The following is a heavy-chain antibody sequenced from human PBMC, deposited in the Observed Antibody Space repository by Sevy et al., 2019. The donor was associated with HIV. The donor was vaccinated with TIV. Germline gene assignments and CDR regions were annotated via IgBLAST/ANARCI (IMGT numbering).Heavy chain of an antibody. D-gene: IGHD2-2*01. V-gene: IGHV3-11*06. CDR3: ARVGCSISSCPKGDAFDI. J-gene: IGHJ3*02. CDR1: GFTFSDYY. CDR2: ISGSNSYT. Sequence: GGSLRLSCAASGFTFSDYYINWIRQAPGKGLEWVSYISGSNSYTNYADSVKGRFTISRDNAKNSLYLQMNSLRAEDTAVYYCARVGCSISSCPKGDAFDIWGQGTMVTVSS.